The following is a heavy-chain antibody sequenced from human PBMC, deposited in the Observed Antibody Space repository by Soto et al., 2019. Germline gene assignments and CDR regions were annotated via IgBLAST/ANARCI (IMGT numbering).Heavy chain of an antibody. CDR2: INAGNGNT. D-gene: IGHD4-17*01. Sequence: ASVKVSCKASVYTFTSYAMHWGRQAPGQRLEWMGWINAGNGNTKYSQKFQGRVTITRDTSASTAYMELSSLRSEDTAVYYCARTVGYYYGMDVWGQGTTVTVSS. V-gene: IGHV1-3*01. J-gene: IGHJ6*02. CDR1: VYTFTSYA. CDR3: ARTVGYYYGMDV.